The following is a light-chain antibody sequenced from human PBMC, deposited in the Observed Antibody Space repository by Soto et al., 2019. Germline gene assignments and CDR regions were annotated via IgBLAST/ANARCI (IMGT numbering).Light chain of an antibody. CDR2: DAS. Sequence: GDRVTITFRASQSISSYLNWYQQKAGKAPKLLIYDASSLESGVPSRFSGSGSGTEFTLTISSLQPDDFATYYCQQYESNSRTFGQGTKVDIK. CDR3: QQYESNSRT. CDR1: QSISSY. J-gene: IGKJ1*01. V-gene: IGKV1-5*01.